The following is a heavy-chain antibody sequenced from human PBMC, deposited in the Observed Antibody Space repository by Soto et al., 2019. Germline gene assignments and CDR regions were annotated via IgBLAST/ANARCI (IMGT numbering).Heavy chain of an antibody. V-gene: IGHV2-5*02. CDR2: IYWDNDK. D-gene: IGHD3-10*01. J-gene: IGHJ4*02. CDR1: GFSLSTTGVG. Sequence: QITLKESGPTLVKPTQPLTLTCSFSGFSLSTTGVGVGWIRQSPGKALEWLAIIYWDNDKRYSPSLKSRVTTTKDTSKNQVVLTVTNMDPVDTGTYYCARSLWFGELHWGQGALVTVSS. CDR3: ARSLWFGELH.